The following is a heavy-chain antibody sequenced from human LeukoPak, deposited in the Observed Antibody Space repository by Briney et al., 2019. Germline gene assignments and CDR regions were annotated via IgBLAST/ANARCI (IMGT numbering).Heavy chain of an antibody. D-gene: IGHD1-26*01. CDR2: IYYSGST. V-gene: IGHV4-39*01. CDR1: GGSISSSDYH. CDR3: ARAGGSTVSHSDY. Sequence: SETLSLTCTVSGGSISSSDYHWAWIRQPPGKGLEWIGSIYYSGSTYYNPSLKSRVTISVDTSKNQFSLKLSSVTAADTAVYYCARAGGSTVSHSDYWGQGTLVTVSS. J-gene: IGHJ4*02.